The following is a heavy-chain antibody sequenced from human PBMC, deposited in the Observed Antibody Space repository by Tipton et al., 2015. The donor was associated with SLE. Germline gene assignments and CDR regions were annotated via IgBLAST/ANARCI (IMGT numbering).Heavy chain of an antibody. J-gene: IGHJ3*02. Sequence: TLSLTCTVSGGSISSGGYYWGWNRQHPGKGLEWIGYIYYSRSTYHNPSLKSRVTISVDTSQNQFSLKLGSVTAADTAVYYCASCSRSDAFDIWGQGTMVTVSS. CDR1: GGSISSGGYY. CDR3: ASCSRSDAFDI. D-gene: IGHD2-2*01. CDR2: IYYSRST. V-gene: IGHV4-31*03.